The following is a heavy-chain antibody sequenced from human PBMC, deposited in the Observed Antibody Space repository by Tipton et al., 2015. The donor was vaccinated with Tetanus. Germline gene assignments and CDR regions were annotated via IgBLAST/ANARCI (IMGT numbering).Heavy chain of an antibody. J-gene: IGHJ4*02. Sequence: SLRLSCAASGFTFSSFAMSWVRQAPGKGLEWVSSISDSGGATYYAGSVKGRFTLSRDNSKYTLFLHMDPLRAEDTAVYYCAKEVDVSSGWRNFDYWGQGTPVTVSS. CDR3: AKEVDVSSGWRNFDY. D-gene: IGHD6-19*01. V-gene: IGHV3-23*01. CDR2: ISDSGGAT. CDR1: GFTFSSFA.